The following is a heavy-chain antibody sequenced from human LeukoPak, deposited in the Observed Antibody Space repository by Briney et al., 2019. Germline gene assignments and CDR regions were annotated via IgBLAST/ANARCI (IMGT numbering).Heavy chain of an antibody. CDR2: IYHSGST. D-gene: IGHD3-3*01. Sequence: SETLSLTCTVSGYSISSGYYWGWSRQPPGQGLGWIGSIYHSGSTYYNPSLKSRVTISVDTSKNQFSLKLSSVTAADTAVYYCARLVYDFWSGYYSGNYFDYWGQGTLVTVSS. V-gene: IGHV4-38-2*02. J-gene: IGHJ4*02. CDR1: GYSISSGYY. CDR3: ARLVYDFWSGYYSGNYFDY.